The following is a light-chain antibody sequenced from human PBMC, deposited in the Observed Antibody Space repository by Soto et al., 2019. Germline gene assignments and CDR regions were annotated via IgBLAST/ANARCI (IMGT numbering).Light chain of an antibody. Sequence: EIVLTQSPATLSLSPGERATLYCRASQSVSSYLAWYQQKPGQAPRLLIYDASNRATGIPARFSGSGSGTDFTLTISSLEPADFAVYYCQQRSNWLTFRGRTKLEIK. CDR3: QQRSNWLT. CDR2: DAS. V-gene: IGKV3-11*01. CDR1: QSVSSY. J-gene: IGKJ4*01.